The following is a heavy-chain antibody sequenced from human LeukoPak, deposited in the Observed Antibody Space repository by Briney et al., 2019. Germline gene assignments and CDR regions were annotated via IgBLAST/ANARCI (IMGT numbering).Heavy chain of an antibody. J-gene: IGHJ5*02. D-gene: IGHD4-23*01. CDR1: GYTFTSYY. V-gene: IGHV1-46*01. CDR2: IDPSGGST. CDR3: ARDNSVEDTAWWFDP. Sequence: ASVKVSCKASGYTFTSYYMHWVRQAPGQGLEWMGIIDPSGGSTSYAQKFQGRVTMTRDMSTSTDYMELSSLRSEDTAVYYCARDNSVEDTAWWFDPWGQGTLVTVSS.